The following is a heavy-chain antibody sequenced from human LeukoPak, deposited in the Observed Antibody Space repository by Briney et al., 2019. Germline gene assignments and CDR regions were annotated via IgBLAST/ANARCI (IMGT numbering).Heavy chain of an antibody. CDR1: GGSISSGGYY. CDR2: IYYSGST. J-gene: IGHJ4*02. Sequence: PSQTLSLTCTVSGGSISSGGYYWSWIRQHPGKGLEWIGYIYYSGSTYYNPSLKSRVTISVDTSKNQFSLKLRSVTAADTAVYYCARVNRFGELFGCFDYWGQGTLVTVSS. V-gene: IGHV4-31*03. D-gene: IGHD3-10*01. CDR3: ARVNRFGELFGCFDY.